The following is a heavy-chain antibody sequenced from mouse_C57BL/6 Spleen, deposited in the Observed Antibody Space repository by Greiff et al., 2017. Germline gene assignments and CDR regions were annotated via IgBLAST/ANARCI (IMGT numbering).Heavy chain of an antibody. V-gene: IGHV5-17*01. CDR3: ARDGNYGGYFDY. Sequence: EVKVVESGGGLVKPGGSLKLSCAASGFTFSDYGMHWVRQAPEKGLEWVAYISSGSSTISYADTVKGRFTISRDNAKNTLFRQMTSLRSEDTAMYYCARDGNYGGYFDYWGQGTTLTVSS. D-gene: IGHD2-1*01. J-gene: IGHJ2*01. CDR2: ISSGSSTI. CDR1: GFTFSDYG.